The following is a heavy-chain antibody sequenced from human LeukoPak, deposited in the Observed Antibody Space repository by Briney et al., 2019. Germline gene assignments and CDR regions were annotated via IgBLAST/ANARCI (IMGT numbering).Heavy chain of an antibody. CDR3: AKSGGLSGSGRLAMDV. Sequence: PGGSLRLSCAASGFTFSTYAMSWVRLAPGKGLEWVSGISGSGGSTYYADSVKGRFTSSRDNSNNTLYVLMNSLRVEDTAVYYCAKSGGLSGSGRLAMDVWGQGTTVTVSS. J-gene: IGHJ6*02. D-gene: IGHD3-10*01. V-gene: IGHV3-23*01. CDR2: ISGSGGST. CDR1: GFTFSTYA.